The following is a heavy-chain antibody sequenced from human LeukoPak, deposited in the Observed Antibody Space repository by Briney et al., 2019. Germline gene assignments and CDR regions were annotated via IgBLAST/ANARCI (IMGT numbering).Heavy chain of an antibody. V-gene: IGHV3-30*04. CDR1: GFTFSSYA. J-gene: IGHJ4*02. D-gene: IGHD3-22*01. CDR3: ARDGDYYDSSGYIDY. CDR2: ISYDGSNK. Sequence: PGRSLRLSCAASGFTFSSYAMHWVRQAPGKGLEWVAVISYDGSNKYYADSVKGRFTISRDNSKNTLYLQMDSLRAEDTAVYYCARDGDYYDSSGYIDYWGQGTLVTVFS.